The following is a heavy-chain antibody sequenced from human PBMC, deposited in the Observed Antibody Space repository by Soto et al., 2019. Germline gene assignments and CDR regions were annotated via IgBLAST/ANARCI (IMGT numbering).Heavy chain of an antibody. CDR3: ARQGEQQLVPLDY. CDR2: IYYSGST. CDR1: GGSISSSSYY. V-gene: IGHV4-39*01. J-gene: IGHJ4*02. D-gene: IGHD6-13*01. Sequence: PPETLSLTCTVSGGSISSSSYYWGWIRQPPGKGLEWIGSIYYSGSTYYNPSLKSRVTISVDTSKNQFSLKLSSVTAADTAVYYCARQGEQQLVPLDYWGQGTLVTVSS.